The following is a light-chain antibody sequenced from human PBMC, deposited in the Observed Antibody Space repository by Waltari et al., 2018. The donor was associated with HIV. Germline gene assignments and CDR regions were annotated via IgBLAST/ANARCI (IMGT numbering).Light chain of an antibody. CDR2: TNI. CDR1: SSNIGSNP. Sequence: QSVLTQPPSASGTPGQRVNISCSGGSSNIGSNPVNWYRQFPGEAPKLLIYTNIQRPSGVPDRCSGSKSGTSASLAISGLQSEYEADFYCSVWDDSLRSVLFGGGTRLTVL. J-gene: IGLJ3*02. V-gene: IGLV1-44*01. CDR3: SVWDDSLRSVL.